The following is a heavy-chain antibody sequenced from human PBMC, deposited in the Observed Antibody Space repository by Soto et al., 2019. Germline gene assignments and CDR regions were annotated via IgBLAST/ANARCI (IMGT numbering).Heavy chain of an antibody. CDR1: GGSFSGYY. J-gene: IGHJ4*02. D-gene: IGHD2-2*01. CDR2: INHSGST. V-gene: IGHV4-34*01. CDR3: ARGLDVVAPAAMHYFDY. Sequence: PSGTLSLTCAVYGGSFSGYYWSWIRQPQGKGLEWIGEINHSGSTNYNPSLKSRVTISVDTSKNQFSLKLSSVTAADTAVYYCARGLDVVAPAAMHYFDYWGQGTLVTVSS.